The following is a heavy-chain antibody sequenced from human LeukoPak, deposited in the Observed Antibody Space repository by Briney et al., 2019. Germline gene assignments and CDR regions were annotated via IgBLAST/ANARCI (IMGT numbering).Heavy chain of an antibody. Sequence: GRSLRLSCAASGFTFDDYAMHWVQQAPGKGLEWVSGTSWNSGSIGYADSVKGRFTISRDNAKNSLYLQMNSLRAEDTALYYCASSSMDIVATIWGYAFDIWGQGTMVTVSS. V-gene: IGHV3-9*01. CDR2: TSWNSGSI. CDR3: ASSSMDIVATIWGYAFDI. D-gene: IGHD5-12*01. J-gene: IGHJ3*02. CDR1: GFTFDDYA.